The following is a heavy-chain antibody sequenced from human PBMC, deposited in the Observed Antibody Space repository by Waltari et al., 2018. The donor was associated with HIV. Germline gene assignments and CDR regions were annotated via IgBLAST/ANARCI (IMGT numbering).Heavy chain of an antibody. J-gene: IGHJ4*02. V-gene: IGHV2-70*01. CDR1: GFSLSTPGMC. Sequence: QVTLRESGPALVKPTQTLTLTCTFAGFSLSTPGMCVSWIRQPPGKPLEWLALIDWADDKYYSTSLRSRLTISKDTTKNQVVLKVTNLDPLDTATYYCARVKYFYVSREYFFDYWGQGILVTVSS. CDR2: IDWADDK. CDR3: ARVKYFYVSREYFFDY. D-gene: IGHD3-10*02.